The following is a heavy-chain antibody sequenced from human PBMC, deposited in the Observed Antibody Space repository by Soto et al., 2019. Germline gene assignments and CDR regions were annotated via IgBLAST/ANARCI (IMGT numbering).Heavy chain of an antibody. CDR3: ARDNRIEVGHDI. CDR1: GDSVSSNTAA. V-gene: IGHV6-1*01. J-gene: IGHJ4*02. CDR2: TYKRSKWYS. Sequence: SQTLSLTCAISGDSVSSNTAAWSWIRQSPSRGLEWLGRTYKRSKWYSDFAISVKSRITINADTSKNQFSLHLDSVTPEDTAVYYCARDNRIEVGHDIWGQGTQVTVSS. D-gene: IGHD6-19*01.